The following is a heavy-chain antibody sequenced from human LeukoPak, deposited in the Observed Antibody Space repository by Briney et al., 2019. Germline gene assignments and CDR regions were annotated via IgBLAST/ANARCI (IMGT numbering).Heavy chain of an antibody. CDR2: ISSSSNYI. D-gene: IGHD5-12*01. J-gene: IGHJ4*02. CDR1: GFTFTSYT. CDR3: ARDGTYTDYDPDFDY. Sequence: GGSLRLSCAASGFTFTSYTMNWVRQAPGKGLEWVSSISSSSNYIYYADSVKGRFTISRDNAKNSLFLQMNSLRAEDTAVYYCARDGTYTDYDPDFDYWGQGTHVTVSS. V-gene: IGHV3-21*01.